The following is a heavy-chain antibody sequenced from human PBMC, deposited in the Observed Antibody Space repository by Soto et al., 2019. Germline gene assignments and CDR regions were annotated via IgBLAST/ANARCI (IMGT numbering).Heavy chain of an antibody. CDR1: GFTFSGHA. D-gene: IGHD3-3*01. CDR2: ISYDGSNK. CDR3: AKDKHGITIFGVPYY. J-gene: IGHJ4*02. Sequence: GGSLRLSCPASGFTFSGHAMHWVRQAPGKGLEGVAVISYDGSNKYYADSVKGRFTISRDNSKNTLYLQMNSLRAEDTAVYYCAKDKHGITIFGVPYYWGQGTLVTVSS. V-gene: IGHV3-30-3*01.